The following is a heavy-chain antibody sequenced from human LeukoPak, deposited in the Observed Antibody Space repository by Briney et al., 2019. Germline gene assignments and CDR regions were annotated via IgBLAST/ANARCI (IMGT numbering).Heavy chain of an antibody. CDR2: IKQDGSEK. D-gene: IGHD2-2*02. V-gene: IGHV3-7*01. J-gene: IGHJ4*02. CDR3: ARGRCTSCYTSLDY. Sequence: PGGSLRLSCAASGFTFSNYWMSWVRQAPGKGLEWVANIKQDGSEKYYVDSVKGRFTISRDNAKNSLYLQMNSLRAEDTAVYYCARGRCTSCYTSLDYWGQGTLVTVSS. CDR1: GFTFSNYW.